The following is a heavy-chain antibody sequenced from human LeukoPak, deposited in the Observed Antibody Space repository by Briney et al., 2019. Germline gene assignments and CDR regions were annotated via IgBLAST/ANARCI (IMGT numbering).Heavy chain of an antibody. J-gene: IGHJ5*01. CDR3: ARERPVVPAAMVLVGWFDS. CDR1: GFTFSSYS. V-gene: IGHV3-48*04. D-gene: IGHD2-2*01. CDR2: ISSSSSTI. Sequence: GGSLRLSCAASGFTFSSYSMNWVRQAPGKGLEWVSYISSSSSTIYYADSVKGRFTISRDNAKNSLYLQMNSLRAEDTAVYYCARERPVVPAAMVLVGWFDSWGQGTLVTVSS.